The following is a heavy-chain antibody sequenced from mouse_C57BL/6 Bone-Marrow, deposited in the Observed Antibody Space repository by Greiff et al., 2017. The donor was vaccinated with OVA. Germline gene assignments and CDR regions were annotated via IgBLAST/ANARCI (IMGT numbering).Heavy chain of an antibody. CDR1: GFTFSDYY. CDR2: INYDGSST. CDR3: ARRHGHYYGTPYAMDY. J-gene: IGHJ4*01. Sequence: VQLKESEGGLVQPGSSMKLSCTASGFTFSDYYMAWVRQVPEKGLEWVANINYDGSSTYYLDSLKSRFIISRDNAKNILYLQMSSLKSEDTATYYCARRHGHYYGTPYAMDYWGQGTSVTVSS. D-gene: IGHD1-1*01. V-gene: IGHV5-16*01.